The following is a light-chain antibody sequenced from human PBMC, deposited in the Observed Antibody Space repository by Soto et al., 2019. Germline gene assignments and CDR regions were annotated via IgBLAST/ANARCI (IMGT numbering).Light chain of an antibody. V-gene: IGLV1-40*01. Sequence: QSVLTQPPSVSGAPGQRVTISCTGSSSNIGAGYDVHWYQQLPGTAPKLLIYGNSNRPSGVPDRFSGSKSGTSASLAITGLQAEDEADEYCQSYDSSLSGYVFGTGTKLTVL. J-gene: IGLJ1*01. CDR1: SSNIGAGYD. CDR2: GNS. CDR3: QSYDSSLSGYV.